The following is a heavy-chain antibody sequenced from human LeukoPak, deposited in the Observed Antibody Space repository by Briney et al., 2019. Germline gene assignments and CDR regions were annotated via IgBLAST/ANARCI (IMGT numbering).Heavy chain of an antibody. V-gene: IGHV4-59*01. D-gene: IGHD5-18*01. CDR2: ICYSGST. CDR1: GGSISSYY. J-gene: IGHJ6*03. Sequence: SETLSLTCTVSGGSISSYYCSWIRQPPGKGLEWIGYICYSGSTNYNPSLKSRVTISVDTSKNQFSLKLSSVTAADTAVYYCARCGYSYGRASIYYMDVWGKGTTVTVSS. CDR3: ARCGYSYGRASIYYMDV.